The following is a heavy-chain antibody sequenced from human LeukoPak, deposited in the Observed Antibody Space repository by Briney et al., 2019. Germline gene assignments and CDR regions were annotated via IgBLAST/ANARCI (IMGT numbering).Heavy chain of an antibody. J-gene: IGHJ4*02. D-gene: IGHD2/OR15-2a*01. CDR3: AKDGSIIHLIDY. V-gene: IGHV3-23*01. Sequence: GGSLRLSCAASGFTFSSYAMSWVRQAPGKGLEWASAISGGGASTYYANSVKGRFTISRDNSKNTLYLQMNSLRAEDTAVYYCAKDGSIIHLIDYWGQGTLVTVSS. CDR2: ISGGGAST. CDR1: GFTFSSYA.